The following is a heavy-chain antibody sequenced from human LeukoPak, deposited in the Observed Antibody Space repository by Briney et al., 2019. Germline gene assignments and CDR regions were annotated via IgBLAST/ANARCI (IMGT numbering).Heavy chain of an antibody. CDR2: ISGTGGST. V-gene: IGHV3-23*01. J-gene: IGHJ5*02. D-gene: IGHD6-13*01. CDR3: ARDGHQYSSNLNCFDP. CDR1: GFTFSSYA. Sequence: PGGSLRLSCAASGFTFSSYAMNWVRQAPGKGLEWVSDISGTGGSTYYADSVKGRFTISRDNSKNTLYLQMNSLRAEDTAVYYCARDGHQYSSNLNCFDPWGQGTLVTVSS.